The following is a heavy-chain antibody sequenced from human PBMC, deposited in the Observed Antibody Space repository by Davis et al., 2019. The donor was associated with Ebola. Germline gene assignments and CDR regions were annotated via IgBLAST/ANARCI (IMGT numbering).Heavy chain of an antibody. D-gene: IGHD3-10*01. Sequence: MPSETLSLTCAVYGWSFRGYYWSWIRQPPGKGLEWIGEINHSGSTNYNPSLKSRVTIAVDTSKNQFSLKLSSVTAADTAVYYCARAPMVRGVIGEYYFDYWGQGTLVTVSS. V-gene: IGHV4-34*01. J-gene: IGHJ4*02. CDR3: ARAPMVRGVIGEYYFDY. CDR1: GWSFRGYY. CDR2: INHSGST.